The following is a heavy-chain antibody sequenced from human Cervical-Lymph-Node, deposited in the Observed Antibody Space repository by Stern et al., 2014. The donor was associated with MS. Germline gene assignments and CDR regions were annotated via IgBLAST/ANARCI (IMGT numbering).Heavy chain of an antibody. CDR3: ARDTSSPERSDW. V-gene: IGHV3-53*01. D-gene: IGHD1-1*01. Sequence: EVQLVESGGGVIQPGGSLRLSCTASGFTVSTDYMTWVRLAPGKGLERVSLVANVGSTFYTDSVKGRFTISRDDSKNTVYLHMTSLRAGDTAMYYCARDTSSPERSDWWGQGTLVTVSS. J-gene: IGHJ4*02. CDR1: GFTVSTDY. CDR2: VANVGST.